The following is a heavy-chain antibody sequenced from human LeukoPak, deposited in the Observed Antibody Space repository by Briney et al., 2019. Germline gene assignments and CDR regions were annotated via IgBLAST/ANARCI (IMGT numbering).Heavy chain of an antibody. CDR1: GFTFSSYG. Sequence: GGSLRLSCAASGFTFSSYGMHWVRQAPGKGLEWVAVISYDGSNKYYADSVKGRFTISRDNSKNTLYLQMNSLRAEDTAVYYCAEWGYQLLSRMVYYGMDVWGQGTTVTVSS. D-gene: IGHD2-2*01. V-gene: IGHV3-30*18. CDR3: AEWGYQLLSRMVYYGMDV. J-gene: IGHJ6*02. CDR2: ISYDGSNK.